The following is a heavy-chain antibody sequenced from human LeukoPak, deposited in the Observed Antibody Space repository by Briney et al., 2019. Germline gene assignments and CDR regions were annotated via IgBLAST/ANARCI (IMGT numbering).Heavy chain of an antibody. CDR3: SKGQELDDGVLES. CDR1: EFLFSNYE. D-gene: IGHD1-1*01. J-gene: IGHJ4*02. CDR2: ISSGGSTI. V-gene: IGHV3-48*03. Sequence: GGSLRLSCAASEFLFSNYEMNWVRQAPGNGLEWVSYISSGGSTIYYADSVKGRFTISRDNAQNSLYLQMNSLSAEDTAIYYCSKGQELDDGVLESWGRGTLVTVSS.